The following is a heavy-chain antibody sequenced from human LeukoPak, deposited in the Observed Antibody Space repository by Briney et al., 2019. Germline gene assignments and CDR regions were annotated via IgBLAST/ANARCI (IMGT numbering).Heavy chain of an antibody. CDR2: IYTSGST. J-gene: IGHJ4*02. D-gene: IGHD3-16*01. Sequence: SETLSLTCTVSGGSISSGSYYWSWIRQPAGKGLEWIGRIYTSGSTNYNPSLKSRVTISVDTSKNQFSLKLSSVTAADTAVYYCARDRLGYLRGGSPHEVDYWGQGTLVTVSS. CDR3: ARDRLGYLRGGSPHEVDY. V-gene: IGHV4-61*02. CDR1: GGSISSGSYY.